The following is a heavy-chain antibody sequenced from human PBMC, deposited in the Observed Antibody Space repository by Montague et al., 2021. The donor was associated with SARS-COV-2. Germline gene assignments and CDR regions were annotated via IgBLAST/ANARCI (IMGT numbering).Heavy chain of an antibody. V-gene: IGHV3-23*01. Sequence: SLRLSCAASGFAFNNFAMTWVRQPPGKGLEWVSSIFGSGAGTYYADSVQGRFTISRDNSRNTLYLQMNSLRAGDTAKYYCAKQTGAGAIVYWYFDLWGRGTVVSASS. CDR1: GFAFNNFA. J-gene: IGHJ2*01. CDR3: AKQTGAGAIVYWYFDL. D-gene: IGHD6-25*01. CDR2: IFGSGAGT.